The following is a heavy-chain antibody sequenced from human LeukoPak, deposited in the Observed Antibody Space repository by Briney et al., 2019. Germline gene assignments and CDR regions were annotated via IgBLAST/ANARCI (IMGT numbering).Heavy chain of an antibody. J-gene: IGHJ4*02. CDR2: IYYSGST. Sequence: SETLSLTCTVSGGSISSSSYYWGWIRQPPGKGLEWIGSIYYSGSTYYNPSLKSRVTISVDTSKNQFSLKLSSVTAADTAVYYCARPAGVTAYWGQGLGSSSPQ. D-gene: IGHD3-10*01. V-gene: IGHV4-39*07. CDR1: GGSISSSSYY. CDR3: ARPAGVTAY.